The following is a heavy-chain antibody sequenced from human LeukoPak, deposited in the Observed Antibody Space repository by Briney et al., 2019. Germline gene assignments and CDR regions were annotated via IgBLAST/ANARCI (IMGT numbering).Heavy chain of an antibody. V-gene: IGHV1-8*01. D-gene: IGHD6-13*01. J-gene: IGHJ4*02. Sequence: GASVKVSCKASGYTFTSYDINWVRQAPGQGLEWMGWMNPNSGNTGYAQKFQGRVTMTRNTSISTAYMELSSLRSEDTAVYYCARGLKFSSWYVYWGQGTPVTVSS. CDR3: ARGLKFSSWYVY. CDR2: MNPNSGNT. CDR1: GYTFTSYD.